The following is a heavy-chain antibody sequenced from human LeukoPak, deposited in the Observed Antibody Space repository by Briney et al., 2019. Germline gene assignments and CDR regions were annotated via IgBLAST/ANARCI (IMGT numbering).Heavy chain of an antibody. CDR1: GGSISSGGYS. V-gene: IGHV4-30-2*01. D-gene: IGHD2-15*01. CDR2: IYHSGST. CDR3: ARVRCSGGSCYYFDY. Sequence: SETLSLTCAVSGGSISSGGYSWSWIRQPPGKGLEWIGYIYHSGSTYYNPSLESRVTISVDRSKNQFSLKLSSVTAADTAVYYCARVRCSGGSCYYFDYWGQGTLVTVSS. J-gene: IGHJ4*02.